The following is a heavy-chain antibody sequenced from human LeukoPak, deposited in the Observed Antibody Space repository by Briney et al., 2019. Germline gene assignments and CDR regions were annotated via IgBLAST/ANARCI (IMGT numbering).Heavy chain of an antibody. CDR2: INHSGST. D-gene: IGHD1-26*01. CDR1: GGSFSGYY. V-gene: IGHV4-34*01. J-gene: IGHJ6*03. CDR3: ARGKGAALYYYYYYMDV. Sequence: SETLSLTCAVYGGSFSGYYWGWIRQPPGKGLEWIGEINHSGSTNYNPSLKSRVTISVDTSKNQFSLKLSSVTAADTAVYYCARGKGAALYYYYYYMDVWGKGTTVTVSS.